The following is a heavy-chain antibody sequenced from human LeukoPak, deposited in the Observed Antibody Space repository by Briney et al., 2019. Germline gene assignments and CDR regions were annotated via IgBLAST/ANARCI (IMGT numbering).Heavy chain of an antibody. Sequence: SETLSLTCTVSGGSISSFYWNWLRQPPGKGLEWIGYIYHSESTNYNPSLKGRVTISADTSKNQFSLKLSSVTAADTAVYYCARGTSYSGATFLYWGQGTLVTVSS. D-gene: IGHD1-26*01. CDR1: GGSISSFY. J-gene: IGHJ4*02. CDR3: ARGTSYSGATFLY. V-gene: IGHV4-59*01. CDR2: IYHSEST.